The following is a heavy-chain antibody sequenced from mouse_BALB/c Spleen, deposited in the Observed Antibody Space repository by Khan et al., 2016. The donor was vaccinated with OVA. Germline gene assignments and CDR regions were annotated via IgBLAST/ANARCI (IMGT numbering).Heavy chain of an antibody. J-gene: IGHJ3*01. V-gene: IGHV1-4*01. D-gene: IGHD2-14*01. CDR2: IIPSNDYT. Sequence: VKLLESGAELARPGASVKMSCKASGYTFTTYTIHWVKQRPGQGLEWIGYIIPSNDYTNYNQKFKDRATLTADKSSSTAYMQLSSLTSEDSAVYCCVREGAYYRSDGWFAYWGQGTLVTVSA. CDR1: GYTFTTYT. CDR3: VREGAYYRSDGWFAY.